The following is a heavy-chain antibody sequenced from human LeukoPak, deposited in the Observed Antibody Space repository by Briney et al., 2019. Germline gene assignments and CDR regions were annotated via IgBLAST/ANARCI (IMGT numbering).Heavy chain of an antibody. D-gene: IGHD3/OR15-3a*01. CDR2: INHSGST. CDR1: GGSFSGYY. V-gene: IGHV4-34*01. Sequence: PSETLSLTCAVYGGSFSGYYWSWIRQPPGKGLEWIGEINHSGSTNYNPSLKSRVTISVDTSKNQFSLKLSFVTAADTAVYYCARSRWTEVLKYYYYYGMDVWGQGTTVTVSS. CDR3: ARSRWTEVLKYYYYYGMDV. J-gene: IGHJ6*02.